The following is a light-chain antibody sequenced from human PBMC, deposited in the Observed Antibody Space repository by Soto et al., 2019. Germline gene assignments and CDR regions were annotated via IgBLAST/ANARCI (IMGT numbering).Light chain of an antibody. J-gene: IGKJ4*01. Sequence: EIVMTQSPATLSVSPWERATLSCRASQSVSSNSAWYQQKPGQAPRLLIYGASTRATGIPARFSGSGSGTEFTLTISSLQSEDFAVYYCQQYNNWPPLTFGGGTKVDIK. V-gene: IGKV3-15*01. CDR3: QQYNNWPPLT. CDR2: GAS. CDR1: QSVSSN.